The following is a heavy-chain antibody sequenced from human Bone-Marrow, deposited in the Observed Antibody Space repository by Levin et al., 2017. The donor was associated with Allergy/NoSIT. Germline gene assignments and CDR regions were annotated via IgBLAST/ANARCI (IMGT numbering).Heavy chain of an antibody. CDR1: GDSISSGVYF. J-gene: IGHJ6*03. V-gene: IGHV4-61*02. Sequence: SETLSLTCTVSGDSISSGVYFWNWIRQPAGRRLEWIGRIHPSGNTNYNPSLKSRVIISLDTSKNQLSLKLSSVTATDTAEYYCARDSRYYVSGNLYYYMDVWGKGTTVTVSS. D-gene: IGHD3-10*01. CDR2: IHPSGNT. CDR3: ARDSRYYVSGNLYYYMDV.